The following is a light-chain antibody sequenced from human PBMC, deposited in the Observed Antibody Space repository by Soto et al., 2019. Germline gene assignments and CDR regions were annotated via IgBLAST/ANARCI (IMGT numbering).Light chain of an antibody. CDR2: GNS. CDR3: QSYDSSLSVWV. CDR1: SSNIGAAYD. Sequence: QSVLTQPPSVSGAPGQRDTISCTGSSSNIGAAYDVQWYQQLPGTVPKLLIYGNSNRPSGVPDRFSGSKSGTSASLAITGLQAEDEADYYCQSYDSSLSVWVFGGGTKLTVL. V-gene: IGLV1-40*01. J-gene: IGLJ3*02.